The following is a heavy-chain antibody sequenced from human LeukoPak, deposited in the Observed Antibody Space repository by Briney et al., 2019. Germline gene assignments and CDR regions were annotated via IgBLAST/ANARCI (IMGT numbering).Heavy chain of an antibody. V-gene: IGHV3-48*03. J-gene: IGHJ4*02. CDR2: ISGSGSII. D-gene: IGHD3-22*01. Sequence: GGSLRLSCAASGATFSSDEMNWVRQAPGKGLEWVSYISGSGSIIYYAASVKGRLTISRDNARRSLYLQMNSLRVEDTATYYCVRTYSSGYSFDSWGQGTLVTVSS. CDR1: GATFSSDE. CDR3: VRTYSSGYSFDS.